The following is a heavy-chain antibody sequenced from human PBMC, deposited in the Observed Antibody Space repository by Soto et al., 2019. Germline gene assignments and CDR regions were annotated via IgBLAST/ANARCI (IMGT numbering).Heavy chain of an antibody. J-gene: IGHJ4*02. CDR2: IWYDGSNK. CDR1: GFTFSSYG. V-gene: IGHV3-33*01. D-gene: IGHD3-3*01. Sequence: QVQLVESGGGVVQPGRSLRLSCAASGFTFSSYGMHWVRQAPGKGLEWVAVIWYDGSNKYYADSVKGRFTISRDNSKNTLYLQMNSLRAEDTAVYYCARDDLKSYYDFWSGFPLAQLTPPDYWGQGTLVTVSS. CDR3: ARDDLKSYYDFWSGFPLAQLTPPDY.